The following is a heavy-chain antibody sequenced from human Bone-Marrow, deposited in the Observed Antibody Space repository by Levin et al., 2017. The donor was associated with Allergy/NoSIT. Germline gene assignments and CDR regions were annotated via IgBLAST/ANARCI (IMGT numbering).Heavy chain of an antibody. V-gene: IGHV1-18*01. CDR1: GYTFTSYG. CDR3: ARGGHYYHDSSGYPTVWAFDI. D-gene: IGHD3-22*01. Sequence: GESLKISCKASGYTFTSYGISWVRQAPGQGLEWMGWISAYKGYTNSAQKLQGRVTMTTDTSTSTAYMELKSLRSDDTAVYYCARGGHYYHDSSGYPTVWAFDIWGQGTMVTVSS. J-gene: IGHJ3*02. CDR2: ISAYKGYT.